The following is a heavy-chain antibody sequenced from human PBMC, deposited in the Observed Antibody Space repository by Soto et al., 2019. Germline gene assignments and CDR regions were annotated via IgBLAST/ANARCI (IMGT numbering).Heavy chain of an antibody. CDR2: IWYDGINK. Sequence: PGGSLRLSCAASGFTFSSYGMHWFRQAPCKWLEWVSFIWYDGINKYYADSVTGRSTIPRNNSKNTLYLQMNSLRAEDTAVYYCARDPPLRFWEWPPSHGMAVWGKGTTVTVSS. CDR1: GFTFSSYG. D-gene: IGHD3-3*01. J-gene: IGHJ6*04. V-gene: IGHV3-33*01. CDR3: ARDPPLRFWEWPPSHGMAV.